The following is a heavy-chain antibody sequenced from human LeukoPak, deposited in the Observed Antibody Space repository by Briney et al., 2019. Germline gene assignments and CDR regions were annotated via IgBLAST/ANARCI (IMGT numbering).Heavy chain of an antibody. J-gene: IGHJ5*02. CDR2: ISPYDGDT. CDR3: ARDYCTRGGDCYKEDLFDP. V-gene: IGHV1-18*01. CDR1: GYTFAIYG. Sequence: ASVKVSCKASGYTFAIYGISWVRQAPGQGLEWMPWISPYDGDTNYAQNFEGRVTMTTETSTSTAYMELRSLRSDDTAIYYCARDYCTRGGDCYKEDLFDPWGQGTLVTVSS. D-gene: IGHD2-21*02.